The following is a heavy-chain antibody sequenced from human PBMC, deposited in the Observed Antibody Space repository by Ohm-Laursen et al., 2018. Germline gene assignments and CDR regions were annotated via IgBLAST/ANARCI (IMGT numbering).Heavy chain of an antibody. CDR3: AKIHEFGYYYYSIDV. D-gene: IGHD2-15*01. J-gene: IGHJ6*03. CDR1: GFTFSNYG. V-gene: IGHV3-33*06. CDR2: IWYDGTNK. Sequence: SLRLSCTASGFTFSNYGMHWVRQAPGKGLEWVAVIWYDGTNKYYADSVQGRFTITRDNSKNTLYLQMASLTAEDAAVYYCAKIHEFGYYYYSIDVWGQGTTVTVSS.